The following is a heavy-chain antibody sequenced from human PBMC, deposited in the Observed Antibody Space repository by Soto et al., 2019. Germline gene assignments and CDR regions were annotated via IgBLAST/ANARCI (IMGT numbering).Heavy chain of an antibody. J-gene: IGHJ4*02. Sequence: ASVKVSCKASGYTFTSYGISWVRQAPGQGLEWMGWISAYNGNTNYAQKLQGRVTMTTDTSTSTAYMELRSLRSDDTAVCYCASGAADAQLGDYFDYWGKGTLVTVS. V-gene: IGHV1-18*01. CDR3: ASGAADAQLGDYFDY. CDR1: GYTFTSYG. D-gene: IGHD1-1*01. CDR2: ISAYNGNT.